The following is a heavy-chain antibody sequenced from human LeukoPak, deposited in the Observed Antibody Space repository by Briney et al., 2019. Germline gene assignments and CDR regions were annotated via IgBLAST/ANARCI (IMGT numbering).Heavy chain of an antibody. D-gene: IGHD4-17*01. V-gene: IGHV3-23*01. CDR2: ISGSSGST. CDR1: GFTFSSYA. J-gene: IGHJ6*02. CDR3: AKDFPLLKSTVKWVSDYYYYYGMDV. Sequence: GGSLRLSCAASGFTFSSYAMSWVRQAPGKGLEWVSAISGSSGSTYYADSVKGRFTISRDNSKNTLYLQMNSLRAEDTAVYYCAKDFPLLKSTVKWVSDYYYYYGMDVWGQGTTVTVSS.